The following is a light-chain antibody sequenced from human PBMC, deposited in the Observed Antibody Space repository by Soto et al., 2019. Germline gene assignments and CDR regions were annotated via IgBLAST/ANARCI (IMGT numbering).Light chain of an antibody. J-gene: IGLJ3*02. CDR2: EVT. CDR1: SSDVGSYNL. Sequence: QSALTQPASVSGSPGQSITIPCTGTSSDVGSYNLVSWYQQHPDKAPRLMISEVTKRPSGVSDRFSGSKSGNTASLTISGLQAEDEADYYCCSYAGSSTLVFGGGTKLTAL. CDR3: CSYAGSSTLV. V-gene: IGLV2-23*02.